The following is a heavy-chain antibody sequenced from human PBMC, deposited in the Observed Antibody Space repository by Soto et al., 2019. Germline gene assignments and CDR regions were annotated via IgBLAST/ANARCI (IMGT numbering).Heavy chain of an antibody. CDR2: IDTDGGGT. J-gene: IGHJ5*02. CDR1: GFTLRSHR. V-gene: IGHV3-74*01. CDR3: ATVFDL. Sequence: EVQLVESGGGLVQPGGSLRVSCAASGFTLRSHRIPWVRQAPGKGLEWVSRIDTDGGGTGYSDSVKGRFTISTDNAKNTVYLQMSGLRAEDTAVYYCATVFDLWGQGTLVTVSS.